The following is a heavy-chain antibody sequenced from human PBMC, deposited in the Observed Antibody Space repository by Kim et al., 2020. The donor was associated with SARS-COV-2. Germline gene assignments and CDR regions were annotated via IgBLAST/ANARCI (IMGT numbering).Heavy chain of an antibody. J-gene: IGHJ6*02. V-gene: IGHV3-21*01. CDR3: ARDFSGSYMGYYYGMDV. D-gene: IGHD3-10*01. CDR2: ISSSSSYI. Sequence: GGSLRLSCAASGFTFSSYSMNWVRQAPGKGLEWVSSISSSSSYIYYADSVKGRFTISRDNAKNSLYLQMNSLRAEDTAVYYCARDFSGSYMGYYYGMDVWGQGTTVTVSS. CDR1: GFTFSSYS.